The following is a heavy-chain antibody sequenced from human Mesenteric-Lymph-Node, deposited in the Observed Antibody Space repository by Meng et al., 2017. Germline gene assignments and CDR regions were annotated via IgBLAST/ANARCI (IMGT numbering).Heavy chain of an antibody. V-gene: IGHV3-30*07. CDR2: ISYDGSNK. CDR3: AKDRVLRFLEWLRASNDY. Sequence: GESLKISCAASGFTFSSYAMHWVRQAPGKGLEWVAVISYDGSNKYYADSVKGRFTISRDNSKNTLYLQMNSLRAEDTAVYYCAKDRVLRFLEWLRASNDYWGQGTLVTVSS. D-gene: IGHD3-3*01. J-gene: IGHJ4*02. CDR1: GFTFSSYA.